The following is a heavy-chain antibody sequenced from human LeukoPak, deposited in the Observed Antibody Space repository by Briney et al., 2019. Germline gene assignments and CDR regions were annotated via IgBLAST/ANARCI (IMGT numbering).Heavy chain of an antibody. J-gene: IGHJ5*02. V-gene: IGHV4-39*01. CDR3: ARHEYSGSYYGLSWFDP. CDR2: IYYSGST. Sequence: PSETLSLTCTVSGGSISSSGYYWGWIRQPPGKGLEWIASIYYSGSTYYNPSLKTRVTISVDTSKNQLSLKLSSLTAADTAVYYCARHEYSGSYYGLSWFDPWGQGTLVTVSS. CDR1: GGSISSSGYY. D-gene: IGHD1-26*01.